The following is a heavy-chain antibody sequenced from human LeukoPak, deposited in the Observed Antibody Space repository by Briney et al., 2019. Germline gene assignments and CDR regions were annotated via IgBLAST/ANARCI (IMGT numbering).Heavy chain of an antibody. J-gene: IGHJ6*03. D-gene: IGHD3-10*01. Sequence: SETLSLTCTVSGGSIRSYYWSWIRQPPGKGVEWIGYIYTSGSTNYNPSLKSRVTLSVDTSKNQFSLKLSSVTAADTAVYYCARHLMVRGYYYYYYMDVWGKGTTVTVSS. CDR3: ARHLMVRGYYYYYYMDV. CDR2: IYTSGST. CDR1: GGSIRSYY. V-gene: IGHV4-4*09.